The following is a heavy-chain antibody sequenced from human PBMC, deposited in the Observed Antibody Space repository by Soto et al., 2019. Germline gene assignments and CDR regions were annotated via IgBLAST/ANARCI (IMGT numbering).Heavy chain of an antibody. CDR2: IFPGDSDT. Sequence: GESLKISCKGSGYSFTSYWFAWVRQVPGKGLELLGNIFPGDSDTKYSPSFQGRVTLSADTSISTAYLQMSSLRAEDTAVYYCARDPSYYGSGSYYYFNYWGQGALVTVSS. CDR3: ARDPSYYGSGSYYYFNY. D-gene: IGHD3-10*01. CDR1: GYSFTSYW. J-gene: IGHJ4*02. V-gene: IGHV5-51*01.